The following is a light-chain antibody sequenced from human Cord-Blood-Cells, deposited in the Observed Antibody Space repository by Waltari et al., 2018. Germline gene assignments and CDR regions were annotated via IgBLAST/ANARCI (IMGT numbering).Light chain of an antibody. J-gene: IGKJ4*01. CDR1: QSIRSY. CDR3: QQSYSTPLT. Sequence: DIKMTQSPSSLYASVGDRVTITCRASQSIRSYLTWNQQKPGKAPKLLIYSASSLQSGVPSRFSGSGSGTDFTLTISSLQPEDFATYYCQQSYSTPLTFGGGTKVEIK. V-gene: IGKV1-39*01. CDR2: SAS.